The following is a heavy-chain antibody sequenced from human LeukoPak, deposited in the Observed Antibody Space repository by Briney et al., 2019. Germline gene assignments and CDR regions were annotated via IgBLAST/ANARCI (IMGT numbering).Heavy chain of an antibody. V-gene: IGHV1-2*02. CDR1: GYTFTGYY. J-gene: IGHJ6*03. CDR2: INPNSGGT. D-gene: IGHD3-10*01. CDR3: ARIGRDIWFGELSSYYYYMDV. Sequence: ASVKVSCKASGYTFTGYYMHWVRQAPGQGLEWMGWINPNSGGTNYAQKFQGRVTMTRDTSISTAYMELSRLRSDDTAVYYCARIGRDIWFGELSSYYYYMDVWGKGTTVTVSS.